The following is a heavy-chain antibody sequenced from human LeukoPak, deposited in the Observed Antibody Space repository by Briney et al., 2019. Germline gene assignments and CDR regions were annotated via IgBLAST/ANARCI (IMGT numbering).Heavy chain of an antibody. D-gene: IGHD2-15*01. V-gene: IGHV4-39*01. J-gene: IGHJ4*02. CDR2: IYYSGST. CDR3: ASIYCSGGSCYSDY. CDR1: GGSISSSSYY. Sequence: PSETLSLTCTVSGGSISSSSYYWGWLRQPPGKGLEWIGSIYYSGSTYYNPSLKSRVTISVDTSKDQFSLKLSSVTAADTAVYYCASIYCSGGSCYSDYWGQGTLVTVSS.